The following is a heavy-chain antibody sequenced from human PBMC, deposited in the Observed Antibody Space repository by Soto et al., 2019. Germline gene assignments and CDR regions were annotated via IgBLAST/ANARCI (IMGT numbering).Heavy chain of an antibody. CDR2: ISSTTNYI. V-gene: IGHV3-21*06. CDR3: ARESEDLTSNFDY. J-gene: IGHJ4*02. CDR1: GFTFTRFS. Sequence: PGGSLRLSCAASGFTFTRFSMNWVRQAPGKGLEWVSSISSTTNYIYYGDSMKGRFTISRDNAKNSLYLEMNSLRAEDTAVYYCARESEDLTSNFDYWGQGTLVTVSS.